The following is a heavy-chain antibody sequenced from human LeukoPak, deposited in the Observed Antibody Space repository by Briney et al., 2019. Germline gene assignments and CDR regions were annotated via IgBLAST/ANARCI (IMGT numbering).Heavy chain of an antibody. CDR3: ANEKGDY. CDR2: ISYDGKEK. Sequence: GGSLRLSCAASGFTFSYSGMHWVRQAPGKGLEWVAVISYDGKEKYYADSVKGRFTISRDNSKNTLYLQMNSLRAEDTAVYHCANEKGDYWGQGTLATVSS. J-gene: IGHJ4*02. CDR1: GFTFSYSG. V-gene: IGHV3-30*18.